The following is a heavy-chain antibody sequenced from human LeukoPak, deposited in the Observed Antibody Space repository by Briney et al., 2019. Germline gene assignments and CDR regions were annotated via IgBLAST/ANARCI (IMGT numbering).Heavy chain of an antibody. Sequence: GGSLRLSCAASGFTFSNYELNWVRQAPGKGLEWVSYISSSSSYTNYADSVKGRFTISRDNAKNSLYLQMNSLRAEDTAVYYCASVSLWDIVVGDAFDIWGQGTMVTVSS. J-gene: IGHJ3*02. CDR1: GFTFSNYE. D-gene: IGHD2-2*01. CDR2: ISSSSSYT. CDR3: ASVSLWDIVVGDAFDI. V-gene: IGHV3-11*03.